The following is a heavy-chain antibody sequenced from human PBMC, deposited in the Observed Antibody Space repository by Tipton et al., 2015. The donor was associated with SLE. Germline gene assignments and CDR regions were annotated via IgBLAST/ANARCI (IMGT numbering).Heavy chain of an antibody. Sequence: SLRLSCATSGFTFSTYVMIWVRQASGKGLERVLGNRGSGVGTYYADSVKVRFTISRDNSKNTLYLQMNSLRAEDTAVYYCAKGGQQVTFDYWGQGTLVTVSS. D-gene: IGHD6-13*01. CDR1: GFTFSTYV. J-gene: IGHJ4*02. CDR3: AKGGQQVTFDY. CDR2: NRGSGVGT. V-gene: IGHV3-23*01.